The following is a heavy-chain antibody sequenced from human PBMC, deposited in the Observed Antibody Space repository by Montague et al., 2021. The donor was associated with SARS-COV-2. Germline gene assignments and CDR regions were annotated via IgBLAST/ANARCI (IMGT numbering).Heavy chain of an antibody. V-gene: IGHV3-30-3*01. Sequence: SLRLSCAASGFTFSSYAMHWVRQAPGKGLEWVAVISCDGSNKYYADSVKGRFTISRDNSKNTLYLQMNSLRAEDTAVYYCARDLVVVAATPLDVWGKGTTVTGSS. CDR1: GFTFSSYA. CDR3: ARDLVVVAATPLDV. CDR2: ISCDGSNK. J-gene: IGHJ6*04. D-gene: IGHD2-15*01.